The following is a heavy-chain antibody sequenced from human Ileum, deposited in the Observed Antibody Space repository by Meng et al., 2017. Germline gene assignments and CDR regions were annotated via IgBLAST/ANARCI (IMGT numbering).Heavy chain of an antibody. D-gene: IGHD3-10*01. V-gene: IGHV3-49*04. CDR1: GFTFTTFA. J-gene: IGHJ4*02. CDR3: ARERGTITRVRGDVDY. Sequence: GESLKISCAASGFTFTTFAMSWVRQAPGKGLEWVGFIRAKGFGGTTEYAASAKGRFFISRDDSKSTTYLQMNSLKIEDTALYYCARERGTITRVRGDVDYWGQGTLVTVSS. CDR2: IRAKGFGGTT.